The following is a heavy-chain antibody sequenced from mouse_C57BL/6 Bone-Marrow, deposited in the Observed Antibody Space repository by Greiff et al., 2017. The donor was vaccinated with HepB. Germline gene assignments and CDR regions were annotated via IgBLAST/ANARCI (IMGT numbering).Heavy chain of an antibody. J-gene: IGHJ3*01. CDR2: IDPETGGT. CDR1: GYTFTDYE. V-gene: IGHV1-15*01. Sequence: VKLQESGAELVRPGASVTLSCKASGYTFTDYEMHWVKQTPVHGLEWIGAIDPETGGTAYNQKFKGKAILTADKSSSTAYMELRSLTSEDSAVYYCTAYDYDGAYWGQGTLVTVSA. D-gene: IGHD2-4*01. CDR3: TAYDYDGAY.